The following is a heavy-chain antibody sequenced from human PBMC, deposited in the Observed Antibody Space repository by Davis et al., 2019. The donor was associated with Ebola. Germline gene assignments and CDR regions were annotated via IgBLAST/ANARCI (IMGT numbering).Heavy chain of an antibody. V-gene: IGHV3-11*04. Sequence: GGSLRLSCATAGFTFSDSNMQWIRQAPGKGLEWVSSITGPEGKTNYADSVRGRFTISRDNSKNTVYLQMNSLRVEDTAVYYCARDPDTSGYYSWFDPWGQGTLVTVSS. CDR3: ARDPDTSGYYSWFDP. CDR2: ITGPEGKT. CDR1: GFTFSDSN. J-gene: IGHJ5*02. D-gene: IGHD6-19*01.